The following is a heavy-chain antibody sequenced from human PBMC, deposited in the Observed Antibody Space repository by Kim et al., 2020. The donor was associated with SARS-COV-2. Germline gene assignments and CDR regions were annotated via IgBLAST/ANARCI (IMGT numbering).Heavy chain of an antibody. J-gene: IGHJ2*01. V-gene: IGHV4-59*01. CDR3: AREGDSSGWYPGWYFDL. Sequence: LKSRVTISVDTSKNQFSLKLSSVTAADTAVYYGAREGDSSGWYPGWYFDLWGRGTLVTVSS. D-gene: IGHD6-19*01.